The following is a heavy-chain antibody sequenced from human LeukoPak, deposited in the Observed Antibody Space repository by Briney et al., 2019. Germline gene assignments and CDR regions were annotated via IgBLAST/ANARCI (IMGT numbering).Heavy chain of an antibody. V-gene: IGHV3-74*01. CDR2: ISSDGRTT. CDR3: ARSPRDGSSL. D-gene: IGHD5-24*01. J-gene: IGHJ4*02. CDR1: GFTFSRYW. Sequence: PGGSLRLSCAASGFTFSRYWMYWVRQAPGKGLVWVSGISSDGRTTIYADSVKGRFTISRDNAKDTLYLQMHSLRAEDTAMYYCARSPRDGSSLWGQGTLVTVSS.